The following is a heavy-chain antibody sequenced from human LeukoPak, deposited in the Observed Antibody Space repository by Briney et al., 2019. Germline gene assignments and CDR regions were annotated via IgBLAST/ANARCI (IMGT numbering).Heavy chain of an antibody. D-gene: IGHD3-22*01. V-gene: IGHV4-59*01. J-gene: IGHJ4*02. CDR3: ARGAPAYYYDSSGPLNDY. CDR1: GGSISSYY. CDR2: IYYSGST. Sequence: SETLSLTCTVSGGSISSYYWSWIRQPPGKGLEWIGYIYYSGSTNYNPSLKSRVTISVDTPKNQFSLKLSSVTAADTAVYYCARGAPAYYYDSSGPLNDYWGQGTLVTVSS.